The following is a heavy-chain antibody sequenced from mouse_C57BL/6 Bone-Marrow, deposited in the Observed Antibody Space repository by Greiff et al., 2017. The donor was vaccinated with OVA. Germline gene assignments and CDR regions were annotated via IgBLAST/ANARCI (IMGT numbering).Heavy chain of an antibody. D-gene: IGHD1-1*01. CDR2: SRNKANDYTT. Sequence: EVHLVESGGGLVQSGRSLRLSCATSGFTFSDFYMEWVRQAPGKGLEWIAASRNKANDYTTEYSASVKGRFIVSRDTSQSILYLQMNALRAEDTAIYYCARVDYYGSSHWYFDVWGTGTTVTVSS. CDR1: GFTFSDFY. V-gene: IGHV7-1*01. J-gene: IGHJ1*03. CDR3: ARVDYYGSSHWYFDV.